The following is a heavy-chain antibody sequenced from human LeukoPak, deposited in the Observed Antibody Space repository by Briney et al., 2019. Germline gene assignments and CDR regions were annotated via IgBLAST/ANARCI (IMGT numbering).Heavy chain of an antibody. V-gene: IGHV1-69*13. J-gene: IGHJ4*02. D-gene: IGHD2-2*02. CDR1: GYSFTSNY. Sequence: ASVKVSCKASGYSFTSNYIHWVRQAPGQGLEWMGGIIPIFGTANYAQKFQDRVTITADESTSTAYMELSSLRSEDTAVYYCARAGYCSSTSCYRGAPFDYWGQGTLVTVSS. CDR2: IIPIFGTA. CDR3: ARAGYCSSTSCYRGAPFDY.